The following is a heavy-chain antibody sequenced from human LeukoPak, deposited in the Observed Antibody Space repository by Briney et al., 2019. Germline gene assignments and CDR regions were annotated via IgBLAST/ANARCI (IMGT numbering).Heavy chain of an antibody. CDR2: ISWNSANI. D-gene: IGHD2-2*01. J-gene: IGHJ4*02. Sequence: GGSLRLSCAASGFTVSSNYMSWVRQAPGKGLEWVSGISWNSANIGYADSVRGRFTISRDNAKNSLYLQMNSLRVEDTALYYCVREGLECSGSSCQRAAFDYWGQGTLVTVSS. CDR1: GFTVSSNY. V-gene: IGHV3-9*01. CDR3: VREGLECSGSSCQRAAFDY.